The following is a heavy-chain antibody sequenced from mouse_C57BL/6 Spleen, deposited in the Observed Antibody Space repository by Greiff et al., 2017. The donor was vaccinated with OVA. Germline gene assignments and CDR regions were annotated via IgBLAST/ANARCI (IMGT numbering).Heavy chain of an antibody. CDR3: ARWDYDVSAWFAY. D-gene: IGHD2-4*01. CDR2: IYPGDGDT. J-gene: IGHJ3*01. CDR1: GYAFSSYW. Sequence: QVQLQQSGAELVKPGASVKISCKASGYAFSSYWMNWVKQRPGKGLAWIGQIYPGDGDTNYNGKFKGKATLTADKSSSTAYMQLSSLTSEDSAVYFGARWDYDVSAWFAYWGQGTLVTVSA. V-gene: IGHV1-80*01.